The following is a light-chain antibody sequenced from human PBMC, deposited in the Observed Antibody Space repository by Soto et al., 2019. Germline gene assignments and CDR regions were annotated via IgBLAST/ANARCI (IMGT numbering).Light chain of an antibody. CDR2: DAS. CDR3: QQYNSYSKT. CDR1: QSISSW. Sequence: DIPITPSPSTLSASVGDRLTITFRASQSISSWLAWYQQKPGKAPKLLIFDASSLESGVPSRFSGSGSGTEFTLTISSLQPDDFATYYCQQYNSYSKTFGQGTKVDIK. V-gene: IGKV1-5*01. J-gene: IGKJ1*01.